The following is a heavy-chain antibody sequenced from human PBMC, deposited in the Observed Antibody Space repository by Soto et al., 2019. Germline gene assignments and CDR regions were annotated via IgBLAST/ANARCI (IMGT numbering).Heavy chain of an antibody. Sequence: SETLSLTCAVYGGSLSDYSWTWIRQPPGRGLEWIGDINHRGGTNYNPSLKSRVSISIDASKNQFSLKVTAVTAADTAMYYCARGARPGEKMVVTPATANYFDYWGKGTLVTVSS. CDR2: INHRGGT. D-gene: IGHD2-21*02. J-gene: IGHJ4*02. V-gene: IGHV4-34*01. CDR3: ARGARPGEKMVVTPATANYFDY. CDR1: GGSLSDYS.